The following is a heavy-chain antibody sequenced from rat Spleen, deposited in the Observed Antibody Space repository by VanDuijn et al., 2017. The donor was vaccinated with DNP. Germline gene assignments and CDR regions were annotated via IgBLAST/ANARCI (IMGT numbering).Heavy chain of an antibody. CDR1: GFTFSDYY. CDR2: VSPSGGTT. J-gene: IGHJ2*01. V-gene: IGHV5-25*01. Sequence: EVQLVESGGGLVQPGRSLKLSCAASGFTFSDYYMAWVRQAPTKGLELVAAVSPSGGTTYYRDSVKGRFTVSRDNAKSSLYLQMDSLRSEDTATYYCARGGRSYFDYWGQGVMVTVSS. D-gene: IGHD1-11*01. CDR3: ARGGRSYFDY.